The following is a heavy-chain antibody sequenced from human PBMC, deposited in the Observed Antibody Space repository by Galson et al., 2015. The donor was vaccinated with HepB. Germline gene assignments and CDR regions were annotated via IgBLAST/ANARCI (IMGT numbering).Heavy chain of an antibody. J-gene: IGHJ4*02. Sequence: SLRLSCAASGFTFSSYSMNWVRQAPGKGLEWVSSISSSSSYIYYADSVKGRFTISRDNAKNSLYLQMNSLRAEDTAVYYCARGPNVLRYFDWLSLSYFDYWGQGTLVTVSS. D-gene: IGHD3-9*01. V-gene: IGHV3-21*01. CDR2: ISSSSSYI. CDR3: ARGPNVLRYFDWLSLSYFDY. CDR1: GFTFSSYS.